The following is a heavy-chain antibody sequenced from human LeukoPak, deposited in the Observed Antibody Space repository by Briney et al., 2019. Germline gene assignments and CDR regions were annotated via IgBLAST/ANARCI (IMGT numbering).Heavy chain of an antibody. CDR3: ARALRLGELSPYSRYYYYYYMDV. D-gene: IGHD3-16*02. CDR2: MNPNSGNT. J-gene: IGHJ6*03. CDR1: GYTFTSYG. V-gene: IGHV1-8*01. Sequence: ASVKVSCKASGYTFTSYGINWVRQATGQGLEWMGWMNPNSGNTGYAQKFQGRVTMTRNTSISTAYMELSSLRSEDTAVYYCARALRLGELSPYSRYYYYYYMDVWGKGTTVTVSS.